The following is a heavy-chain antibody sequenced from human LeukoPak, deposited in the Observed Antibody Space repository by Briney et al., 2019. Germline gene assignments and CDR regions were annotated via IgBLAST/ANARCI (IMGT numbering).Heavy chain of an antibody. CDR3: ARRGRVAGYFDY. V-gene: IGHV4-34*01. D-gene: IGHD6-19*01. CDR2: INHSGST. Sequence: SETLSLTCAVYGGSFSGYYWSWIRQPPGKGLEWIGEINHSGSTNYNPSLKSRVTISVDTSKNQFSLKLSSVTAADTAVYYCARRGRVAGYFDYWGQGTLVTVSS. J-gene: IGHJ4*02. CDR1: GGSFSGYY.